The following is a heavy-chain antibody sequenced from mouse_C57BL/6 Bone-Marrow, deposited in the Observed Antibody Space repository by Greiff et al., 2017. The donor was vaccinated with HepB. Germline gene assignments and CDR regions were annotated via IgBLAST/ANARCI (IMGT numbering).Heavy chain of an antibody. CDR2: IWSGGST. Sequence: QVQLKESGPGLVQPSQSLSITCSVSGFSLTSYGVHWVRQSPGKGLEWLGVIWSGGSTDYNAAFISRLSISKDNSKSQVFFKMNSLQADDTAIYYCARMYYYGEKDYAMDYWGQGTSVTVSS. J-gene: IGHJ4*01. D-gene: IGHD1-1*01. CDR3: ARMYYYGEKDYAMDY. V-gene: IGHV2-2*01. CDR1: GFSLTSYG.